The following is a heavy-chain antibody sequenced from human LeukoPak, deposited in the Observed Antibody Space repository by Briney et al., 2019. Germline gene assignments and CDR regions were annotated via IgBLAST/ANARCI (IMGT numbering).Heavy chain of an antibody. Sequence: GGSLRLSCAASGFTFSSYEMNWVRQAPGKGLEWVSYISSSGSTIYYADSVKGRFTISRDNAKNSLYLQMNSLRAEDTAVYYCARGLGLRYANNWFDPWGQGTLVTVSS. CDR2: ISSSGSTI. D-gene: IGHD1-1*01. CDR3: ARGLGLRYANNWFDP. J-gene: IGHJ5*02. CDR1: GFTFSSYE. V-gene: IGHV3-48*03.